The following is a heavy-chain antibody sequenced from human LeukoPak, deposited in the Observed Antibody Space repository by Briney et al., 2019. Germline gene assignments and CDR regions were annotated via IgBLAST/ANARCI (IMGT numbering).Heavy chain of an antibody. CDR2: INPNSGGT. V-gene: IGHV1-2*02. D-gene: IGHD5-24*01. Sequence: ASVKVSCKASGYTFTGYYMYWVRQAPGQGLEWMGWINPNSGGTDSAQKFQGRVTMTRDTSISTAYLEVRRLTSDDTAMYYCAREAIERSYYYYMDVWGKGTTVTVSS. CDR1: GYTFTGYY. CDR3: AREAIERSYYYYMDV. J-gene: IGHJ6*03.